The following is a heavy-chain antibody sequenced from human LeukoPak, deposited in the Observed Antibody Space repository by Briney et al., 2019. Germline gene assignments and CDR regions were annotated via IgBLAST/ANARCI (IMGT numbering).Heavy chain of an antibody. J-gene: IGHJ4*02. Sequence: GGSLRLSCAVSGFTFSSYWMSWLRQAPGKGVEWVANIKQDGSEKYYVDSVKGRFTISRDNAKNSLYLQMNSLRAEDTAVYYCARVRRVDIVATPSHYFDYWGQGTLVTVSS. V-gene: IGHV3-7*01. CDR2: IKQDGSEK. CDR3: ARVRRVDIVATPSHYFDY. D-gene: IGHD5-12*01. CDR1: GFTFSSYW.